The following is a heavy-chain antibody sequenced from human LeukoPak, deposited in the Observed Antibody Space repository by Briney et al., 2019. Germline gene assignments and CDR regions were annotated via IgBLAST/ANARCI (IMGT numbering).Heavy chain of an antibody. CDR2: INWNGGST. CDR1: GFTFDDYG. V-gene: IGHV3-20*04. D-gene: IGHD1-7*01. J-gene: IGHJ4*02. CDR3: ARFREGTTHLDY. Sequence: GGSLRLSCAASGFTFDDYGMSWVRQPPGKGLEWVSGINWNGGSTGYADSVKGRFTISRDNTKNSLYLQMNSLRAEDTALYYCARFREGTTHLDYWGQGTLVTVSS.